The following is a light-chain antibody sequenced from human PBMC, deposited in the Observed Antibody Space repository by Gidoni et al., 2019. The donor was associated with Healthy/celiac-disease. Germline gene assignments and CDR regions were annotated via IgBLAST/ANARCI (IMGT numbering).Light chain of an antibody. CDR1: QSLLDSDDGNTY. Sequence: DIVMTQTPLSLPVTPGEPATISCRSSQSLLDSDDGNTYLDWYLQKPGQSPQLLIYTLSYLAPGVPDRFSGSGSGTDFTLKISRVEAEDVGVYYCMPRIEFPWTFGQGTKVEIK. CDR3: MPRIEFPWT. J-gene: IGKJ1*01. CDR2: TLS. V-gene: IGKV2-40*01.